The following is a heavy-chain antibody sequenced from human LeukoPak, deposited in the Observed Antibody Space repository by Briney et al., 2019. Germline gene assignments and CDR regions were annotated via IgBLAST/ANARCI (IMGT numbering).Heavy chain of an antibody. J-gene: IGHJ4*02. CDR2: IKSDGSST. D-gene: IGHD3-22*01. Sequence: GGSLRLSCAASGFTFSSYWMHWVRQAPGKGLVWVSRIKSDGSSTSYADSVKGRFTISRDNAKNSLYLQVNSLRAEDTALYYCAKGPYYYDSSGYYYFDYWGQGTLVTVSS. CDR1: GFTFSSYW. V-gene: IGHV3-74*01. CDR3: AKGPYYYDSSGYYYFDY.